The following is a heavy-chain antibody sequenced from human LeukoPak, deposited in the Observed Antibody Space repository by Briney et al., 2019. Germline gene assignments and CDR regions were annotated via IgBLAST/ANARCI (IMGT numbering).Heavy chain of an antibody. CDR1: GGSFSGYY. CDR3: ARGLPYCSSTSCYTRVGWFDP. V-gene: IGHV4-34*01. Sequence: SETLSLTCAHYGGSFSGYYRSWIPHPPGKGLEWIGEIKHSGTTNHNPSLKSRVSLSVATSKNQFSLKLSSVTAADTAVYYCARGLPYCSSTSCYTRVGWFDPWGQGTLVTVSS. CDR2: IKHSGTT. J-gene: IGHJ5*02. D-gene: IGHD2-2*02.